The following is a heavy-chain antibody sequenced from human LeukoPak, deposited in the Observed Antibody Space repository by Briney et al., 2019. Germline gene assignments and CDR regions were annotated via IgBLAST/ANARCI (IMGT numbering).Heavy chain of an antibody. V-gene: IGHV4-4*07. CDR3: GRLDDYDYSAW. D-gene: IGHD3-22*01. Sequence: SETLSLTCTVSGGSISSYYWSWIRQPAGKGLEWIGRIYISATTNYNPSLKSRVTMSVDTSKNQFSLKLNSVTAADTAVYFCGRLDDYDYSAWWGQGILVTVSS. CDR2: IYISATT. CDR1: GGSISSYY. J-gene: IGHJ4*02.